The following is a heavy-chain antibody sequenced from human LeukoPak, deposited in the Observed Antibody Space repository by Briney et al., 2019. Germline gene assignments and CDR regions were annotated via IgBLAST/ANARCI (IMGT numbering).Heavy chain of an antibody. Sequence: PGRSLRLSCVASGFTFSHYGMHWVRQAPGKGLEWMAFIRYDGSNKYYADSVKGRFTVSRDDPKNTLYLQMKSLRVDDTAMYYCASMPVVVPADILPFYWGQGTLVTVSS. V-gene: IGHV3-30*02. J-gene: IGHJ4*02. CDR3: ASMPVVVPADILPFY. CDR1: GFTFSHYG. D-gene: IGHD2-2*02. CDR2: IRYDGSNK.